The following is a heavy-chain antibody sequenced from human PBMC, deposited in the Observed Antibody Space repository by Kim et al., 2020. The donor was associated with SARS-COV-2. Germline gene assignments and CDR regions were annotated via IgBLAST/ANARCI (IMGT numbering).Heavy chain of an antibody. J-gene: IGHJ4*02. V-gene: IGHV1-3*01. Sequence: YSQKFQGRVTITRDTSASTAYMELSSLRSEDTAVYYCARGGIAVAAYFDYWGQGTLVTVSS. CDR3: ARGGIAVAAYFDY. D-gene: IGHD6-19*01.